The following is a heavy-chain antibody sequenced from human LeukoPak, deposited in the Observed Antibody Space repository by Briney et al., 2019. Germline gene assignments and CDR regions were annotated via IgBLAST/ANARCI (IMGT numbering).Heavy chain of an antibody. Sequence: GASVKVSCKASGYTFTSYGISWVRQAPGQGLEWMGWISAYNGNTNYAQKLQGRVTMTTDTSTSTAYMELRSLRSDDTAVYYCARINGGITMLVVPYAFDIWVQGTMVTVSS. J-gene: IGHJ3*02. CDR3: ARINGGITMLVVPYAFDI. V-gene: IGHV1-18*01. CDR2: ISAYNGNT. CDR1: GYTFTSYG. D-gene: IGHD3-22*01.